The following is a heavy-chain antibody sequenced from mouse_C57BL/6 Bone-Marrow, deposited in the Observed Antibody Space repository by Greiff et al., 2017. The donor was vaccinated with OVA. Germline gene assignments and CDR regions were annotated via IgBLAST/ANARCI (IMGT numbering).Heavy chain of an antibody. Sequence: VKLMESGPGLVQPSQSLSITCTVSGFSLTSYGVHWVRQSPGKGLEWLGVIWRGGSTDYNAAFMSRLSITKDNSKSQVFFKMNSLQADDTAIYYCAKVGRSYDWYFDVWGTGTTVTVSS. J-gene: IGHJ1*03. CDR3: AKVGRSYDWYFDV. V-gene: IGHV2-5*01. D-gene: IGHD1-1*01. CDR1: GFSLTSYG. CDR2: IWRGGST.